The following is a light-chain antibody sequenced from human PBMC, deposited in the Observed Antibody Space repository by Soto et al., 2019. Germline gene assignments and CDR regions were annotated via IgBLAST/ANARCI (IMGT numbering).Light chain of an antibody. J-gene: IGKJ1*01. CDR2: KAS. V-gene: IGKV1-5*03. Sequence: IQMTQSPSSLSASVGDRVTITCRASRGIRNDLGWYQQKPGKAPKLLIYKASTLKSGVPSRFSGSGPGTQFTLTISSLQPDDFANYYCQHYNSHSAAFGQGTKVDIK. CDR1: RGIRND. CDR3: QHYNSHSAA.